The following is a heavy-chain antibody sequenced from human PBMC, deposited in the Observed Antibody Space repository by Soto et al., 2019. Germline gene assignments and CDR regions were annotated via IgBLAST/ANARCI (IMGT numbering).Heavy chain of an antibody. V-gene: IGHV4-34*01. CDR3: ARVPMSYGSGSYYTRSVEYYFDY. D-gene: IGHD3-10*01. CDR2: INHSGST. J-gene: IGHJ4*02. CDR1: GGSFSGYY. Sequence: SETLSLTCAVYGGSFSGYYWSWIRQPPGKGLEWIGEINHSGSTNYNPSLKSRVTISVDTSKNQFSLKLSSVTAADTAVYYCARVPMSYGSGSYYTRSVEYYFDYWGQGTLVTVSS.